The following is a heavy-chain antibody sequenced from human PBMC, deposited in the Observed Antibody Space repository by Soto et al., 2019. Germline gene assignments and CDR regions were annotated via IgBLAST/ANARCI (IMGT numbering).Heavy chain of an antibody. J-gene: IGHJ5*02. V-gene: IGHV1-2*02. D-gene: IGHD2-15*01. CDR1: GYTFTGYY. CDR2: INPNSGGT. Sequence: ASVKVSCKASGYTFTGYYMHWVRQAPGQGLEWMGWINPNSGGTNYAQKFQGRVTMTRDTSISTAYMELSRLRSDDTAVYYCARDPRGYCSGGSCYSGFDPWGQGTLVTVS. CDR3: ARDPRGYCSGGSCYSGFDP.